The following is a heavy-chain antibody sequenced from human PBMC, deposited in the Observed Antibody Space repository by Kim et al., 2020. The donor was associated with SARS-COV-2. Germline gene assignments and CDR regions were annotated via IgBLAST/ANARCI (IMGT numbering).Heavy chain of an antibody. V-gene: IGHV5-51*01. CDR3: ARHVGSGWFTDAFDI. Sequence: GESLKISCKGSGYSFTSYCIGWVRQMPGKGLEWMGIIYPGDSDTRYSPSFQGQVTISADKSISTAYLQWSSLKASDTAMYYCARHVGSGWFTDAFDIWGQGTMVTVSS. CDR2: IYPGDSDT. CDR1: GYSFTSYC. D-gene: IGHD6-19*01. J-gene: IGHJ3*02.